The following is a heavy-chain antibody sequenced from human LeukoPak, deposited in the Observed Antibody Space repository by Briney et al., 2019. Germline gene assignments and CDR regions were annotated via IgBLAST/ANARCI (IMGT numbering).Heavy chain of an antibody. CDR3: ARGRDYGGNSGRLDY. V-gene: IGHV4-34*01. CDR2: INHSGST. J-gene: IGHJ4*02. Sequence: SETLSLTCAVYGGSFSGYYWSWIRQPPGKGLEWIGEINHSGSTNYNPSLKSRVTISVDTSKNQFSLKLSSVTAADTAMYYCARGRDYGGNSGRLDYWGQGTLVTVSS. CDR1: GGSFSGYY. D-gene: IGHD4-23*01.